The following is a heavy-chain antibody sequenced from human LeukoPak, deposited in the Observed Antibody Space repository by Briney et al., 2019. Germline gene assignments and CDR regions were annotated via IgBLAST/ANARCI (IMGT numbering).Heavy chain of an antibody. CDR2: ISGSGGST. D-gene: IGHD3-22*01. J-gene: IGHJ4*02. V-gene: IGHV3-23*01. CDR1: GFTFSSYA. Sequence: GGSLRLSCAASGFTFSSYAMNWVRQAPGKGLEWVSAISGSGGSTYYADSVKGRFTISRDNSKNTLYLQMNSLRAEDTAVYYCAKTASEYYDSSGHFDYWGQGTLVTVSS. CDR3: AKTASEYYDSSGHFDY.